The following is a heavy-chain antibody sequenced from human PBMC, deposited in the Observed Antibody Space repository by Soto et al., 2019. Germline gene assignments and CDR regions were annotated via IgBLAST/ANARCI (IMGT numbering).Heavy chain of an antibody. V-gene: IGHV3-30*18. J-gene: IGHJ4*02. CDR2: MSYDGSNQ. Sequence: GGSLRLSCAASGFTFNIYGMHWVRQAPDEVLEWLALMSYDGSNQYYADSVKGRFTISRDNSKKTLFLQLNSLRAEDTAVYYCAKHSESYVPYFSDYWAQGTLETVSS. CDR3: AKHSESYVPYFSDY. CDR1: GFTFNIYG. D-gene: IGHD1-26*01.